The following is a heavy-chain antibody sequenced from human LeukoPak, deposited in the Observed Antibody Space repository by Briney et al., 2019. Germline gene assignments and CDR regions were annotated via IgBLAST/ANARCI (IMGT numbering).Heavy chain of an antibody. D-gene: IGHD3-22*01. CDR2: INAGNGNT. V-gene: IGHV1-3*03. CDR1: GYTFTSYA. CDR3: ARGRGYYDSSGYPFYFDY. Sequence: ASVKVSCKASGYTFTSYAMHWVRQAPGQRLEWMGWINAGNGNTKYSQEFQGRVTITRDTSASTAYMELSSLRSEDMAVYYCARGRGYYDSSGYPFYFDYWGQGTLVTVSS. J-gene: IGHJ4*02.